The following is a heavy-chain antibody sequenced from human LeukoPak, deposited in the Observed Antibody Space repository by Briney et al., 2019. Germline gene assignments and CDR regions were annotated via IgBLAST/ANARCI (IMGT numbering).Heavy chain of an antibody. J-gene: IGHJ4*02. V-gene: IGHV3-74*01. CDR3: AKSYSSSLGSYFDY. CDR2: TNEHGTII. CDR1: GFSFSNYW. Sequence: GGSLRLSCAASGFSFSNYWFHWVRQAPGEGLVWVSRTNEHGTIINYADSVKGRFAISRDNSKNTLYLQMNSLRAEDTAVYYCAKSYSSSLGSYFDYWGQGTLVTVSS. D-gene: IGHD6-13*01.